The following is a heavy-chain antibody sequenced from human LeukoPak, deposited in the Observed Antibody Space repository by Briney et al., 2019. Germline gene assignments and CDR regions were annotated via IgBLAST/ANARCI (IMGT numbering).Heavy chain of an antibody. D-gene: IGHD6-19*01. CDR3: AKGPREAVAGYYYYYYMDV. CDR2: ISGSGGST. CDR1: AFTFSSYA. Sequence: GGSLRLSCAASAFTFSSYAMNWVRQAPGKGLEWVSAISGSGGSTYYADSVKGRFTISRDNSKDTLYLQMNSLRAEDTAVYYCAKGPREAVAGYYYYYYMDVWGKGTTVTVSS. V-gene: IGHV3-23*01. J-gene: IGHJ6*03.